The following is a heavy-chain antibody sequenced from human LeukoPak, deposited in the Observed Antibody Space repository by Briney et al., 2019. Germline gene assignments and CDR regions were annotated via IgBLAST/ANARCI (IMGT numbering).Heavy chain of an antibody. Sequence: ASVKVSCKASGYTFTVYYMHWVRQAPGQGLEWMGWINPNSGGTNYAQKFQGRVTMTRDTSISTAYMELSRLRSDDTAVYYCARDEYCSSTSCHLGWFDPWGQGTLVTVSS. D-gene: IGHD2-2*01. CDR1: GYTFTVYY. CDR2: INPNSGGT. CDR3: ARDEYCSSTSCHLGWFDP. J-gene: IGHJ5*02. V-gene: IGHV1-2*02.